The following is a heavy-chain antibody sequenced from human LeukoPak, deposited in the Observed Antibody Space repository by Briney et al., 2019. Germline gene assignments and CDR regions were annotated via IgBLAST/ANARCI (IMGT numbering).Heavy chain of an antibody. J-gene: IGHJ4*02. CDR2: ISGSGGST. CDR1: GFTFSSYA. D-gene: IGHD5-12*01. Sequence: PGGSLRLSCAASGFTFSSYAMSWVRQAPGKGLEWVSAISGSGGSTYYADSVKGRFTISRDNSKNTLYLQMNSLRAEDTAVYYCAKVKGYSGYGGPIDYWGQGTLVTVSS. V-gene: IGHV3-23*01. CDR3: AKVKGYSGYGGPIDY.